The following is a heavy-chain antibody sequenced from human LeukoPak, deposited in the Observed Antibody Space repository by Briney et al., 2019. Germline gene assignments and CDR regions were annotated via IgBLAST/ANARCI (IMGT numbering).Heavy chain of an antibody. CDR3: VSFYETY. J-gene: IGHJ4*02. CDR2: INSDGSWT. Sequence: GGSLKLSCAASGNYWMHWVRQAPGKGLVWVSHINSDGSWTSYADSVKGRFTISKDNAKNTVYLHMNSLRAEDTAVYYCVSFYETYWGRGTLVTVSS. D-gene: IGHD2/OR15-2a*01. V-gene: IGHV3-74*01. CDR1: GNYW.